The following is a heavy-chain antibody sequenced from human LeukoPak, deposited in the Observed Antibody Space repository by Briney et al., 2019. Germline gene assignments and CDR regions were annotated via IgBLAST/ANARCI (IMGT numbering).Heavy chain of an antibody. CDR1: GGTFSSYA. J-gene: IGHJ4*02. V-gene: IGHV1-69*13. CDR3: ARLVVPHGDYEVVDY. D-gene: IGHD4-17*01. CDR2: IIPIFGTA. Sequence: SVKVSCKASGGTFSSYAISWVRQAPGQGLEWMGGIIPIFGTANYAQKFQGRVTITADESTSTAYMELSSLRSEDTAVYYCARLVVPHGDYEVVDYWGQGTLVTVSS.